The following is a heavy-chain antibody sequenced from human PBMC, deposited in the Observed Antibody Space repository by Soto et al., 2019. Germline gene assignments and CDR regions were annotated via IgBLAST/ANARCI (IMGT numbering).Heavy chain of an antibody. J-gene: IGHJ6*02. CDR3: ARGVDCSGGSCFSFSYYYYGFDV. V-gene: IGHV1-18*04. CDR1: GYTFTSYG. CDR2: ISAYNDNT. Sequence: QVQLVQSGTEVKKPGASVKVSCKASGYTFTSYGISWVRQAPGQGLEWMGWISAYNDNTIYTQKLQGRVTMTTDTSTRTADMELRSLRSDDPDVYYCARGVDCSGGSCFSFSYYYYGFDVWGQGTTLTVSS. D-gene: IGHD2-15*01.